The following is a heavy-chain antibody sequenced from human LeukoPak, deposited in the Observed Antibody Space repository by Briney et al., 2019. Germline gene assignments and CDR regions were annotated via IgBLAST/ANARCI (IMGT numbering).Heavy chain of an antibody. Sequence: GGSLRLSCAASGFTFSSYAMSWVRQAPGKGLEWVSSISSSSSYIYYADSVKGRFTISRDNAKNSLYLQMNSLRAEDTAVYYCARELIAVAGIGYWGQGTLVTVSS. CDR2: ISSSSSYI. V-gene: IGHV3-21*01. D-gene: IGHD6-19*01. CDR3: ARELIAVAGIGY. CDR1: GFTFSSYA. J-gene: IGHJ4*02.